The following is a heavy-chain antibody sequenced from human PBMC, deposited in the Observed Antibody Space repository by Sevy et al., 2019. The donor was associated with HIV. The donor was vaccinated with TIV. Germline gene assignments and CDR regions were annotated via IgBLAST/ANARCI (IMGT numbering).Heavy chain of an antibody. J-gene: IGHJ4*02. CDR2: IKQDGSVK. CDR3: VRAIAADGSF. V-gene: IGHV3-7*01. D-gene: IGHD6-13*01. CDR1: GISFTTSG. Sequence: GGSLRLSCVVSGISFTTSGMHWVRQAPGKGLEWVANIKQDGSVKYYVDSVKGRFTISRDNARNLVFLQMNSLRVEDMALYYCVRAIAADGSFWGQGTLVTVSS.